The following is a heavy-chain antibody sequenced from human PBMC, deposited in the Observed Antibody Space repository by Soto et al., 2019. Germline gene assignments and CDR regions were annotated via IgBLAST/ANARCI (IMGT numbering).Heavy chain of an antibody. CDR1: GYTFTSYG. D-gene: IGHD2-2*01. Sequence: ASVKVSCKASGYTFTSYGISWVRQAPGQGLEWMGWISAYNGNTNYAQKLQGRVTMTTDTSTSTAYMELRSLRSDDTAVYYCARAPYCSSTSCYEYFQHWGQGTLVTVSS. J-gene: IGHJ1*01. CDR3: ARAPYCSSTSCYEYFQH. CDR2: ISAYNGNT. V-gene: IGHV1-18*01.